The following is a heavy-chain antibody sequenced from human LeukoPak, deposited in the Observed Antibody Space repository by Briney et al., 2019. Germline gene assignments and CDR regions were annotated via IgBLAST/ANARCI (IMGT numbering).Heavy chain of an antibody. J-gene: IGHJ5*02. Sequence: KPSETLSLTCTVSGGSISSSSYYWGWIRQPPGKGLEWIGSIYYSGSTYYNPSLKSRVTISVDTSKNQFSLTLSSVTAADTAVYYCARDNTLGGFDPWGQGTLVTVSS. CDR2: IYYSGST. CDR1: GGSISSSSYY. CDR3: ARDNTLGGFDP. V-gene: IGHV4-39*02.